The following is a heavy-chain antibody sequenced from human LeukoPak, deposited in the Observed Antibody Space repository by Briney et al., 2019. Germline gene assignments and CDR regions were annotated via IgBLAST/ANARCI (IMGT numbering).Heavy chain of an antibody. CDR1: GFTFSSYA. D-gene: IGHD2-2*01. CDR3: ARDLSVVPAFPFDP. CDR2: ISYDGSNK. Sequence: PGRSLRLSCAASGFTFSSYAMYWVRQAPGKGLEWVAVISYDGSNKYYADSVKGRFTISRDNSKNTLYLQMNSLRAEDTAVYYCARDLSVVPAFPFDPWGQGTLVTVSS. V-gene: IGHV3-30-3*01. J-gene: IGHJ5*02.